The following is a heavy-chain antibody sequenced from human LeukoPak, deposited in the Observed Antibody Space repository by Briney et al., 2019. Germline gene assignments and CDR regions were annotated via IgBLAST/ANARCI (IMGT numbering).Heavy chain of an antibody. D-gene: IGHD5-12*01. Sequence: QAGGSLRLSCAGSGFTFDTYGMTWVRQAPGKGLEWVSILSGSGDNTFYADSVKGRFTVSRNNAKNTMYLQMTHLRAEDMAIYYCARGGDSGRYQEKLDSWGQGTPVTVSS. V-gene: IGHV3-23*01. CDR1: GFTFDTYG. CDR3: ARGGDSGRYQEKLDS. J-gene: IGHJ4*02. CDR2: LSGSGDNT.